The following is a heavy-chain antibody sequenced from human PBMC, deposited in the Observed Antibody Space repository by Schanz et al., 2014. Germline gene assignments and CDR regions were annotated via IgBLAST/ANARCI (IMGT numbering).Heavy chain of an antibody. CDR3: ASERGYSYGYGAFDI. V-gene: IGHV3-33*01. J-gene: IGHJ3*02. CDR1: GFTFSSYG. CDR2: IWYDGNNK. Sequence: QVQLVESGGGVVQPGRSLRLSCATSGFTFSSYGMHWVRQAPGKGLEWVAVIWYDGNNKYYADSVKGRFTVSRDNAKNSLYLQMNSLRAEDTALYYCASERGYSYGYGAFDIWGQGTMVTVSS. D-gene: IGHD5-18*01.